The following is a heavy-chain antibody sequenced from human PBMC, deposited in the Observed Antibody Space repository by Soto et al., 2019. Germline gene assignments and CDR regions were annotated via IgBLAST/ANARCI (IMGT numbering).Heavy chain of an antibody. CDR2: IFYSGST. CDR3: ARIIGVPVLSFAS. D-gene: IGHD3-10*01. CDR1: GGSISSYY. J-gene: IGHJ5*01. V-gene: IGHV4-59*01. Sequence: QVQLQESGPGLVKPSETLSLTCTVSGGSISSYYWSWIRQPPGKGLEWIGFIFYSGSTSYNPSLXXRXSISLDTSESQFSLKLNSVTAAATAVYYCARIIGVPVLSFASWGQGTLVAVSS.